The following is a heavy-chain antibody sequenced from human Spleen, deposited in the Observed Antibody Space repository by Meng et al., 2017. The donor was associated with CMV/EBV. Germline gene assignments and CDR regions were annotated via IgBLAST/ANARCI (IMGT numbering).Heavy chain of an antibody. CDR3: ARAITVSRDYYGMDV. D-gene: IGHD4-17*01. V-gene: IGHV1-2*02. J-gene: IGHJ6*02. CDR2: INPNSGDT. CDR1: GYTFSGYY. Sequence: ASVKVSCKASGYTFSGYYMHWVRQAPGQGLEWMGWINPNSGDTNYAQKFQGRVTMTRDTSISTAYMELSRLRSDDTAVYYCARAITVSRDYYGMDVWGQGTTVTVSS.